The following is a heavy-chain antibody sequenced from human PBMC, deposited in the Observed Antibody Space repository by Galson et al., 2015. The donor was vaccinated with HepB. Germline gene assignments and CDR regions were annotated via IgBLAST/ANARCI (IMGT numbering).Heavy chain of an antibody. CDR2: ISTTGGTI. CDR3: ARAIVTGDYAFWCGYSD. V-gene: IGHV3-48*02. J-gene: IGHJ4*02. CDR1: GFTFSSFS. Sequence: SLRLSCAASGFTFSSFSINWVRQAPGKGLEWLSFISTTGGTIYYSDSVKGRFTISRDNAKNSLYLQMNSLTDEDTAVYYCARAIVTGDYAFWCGYSDWGQGTLVTVSS. D-gene: IGHD3-3*01.